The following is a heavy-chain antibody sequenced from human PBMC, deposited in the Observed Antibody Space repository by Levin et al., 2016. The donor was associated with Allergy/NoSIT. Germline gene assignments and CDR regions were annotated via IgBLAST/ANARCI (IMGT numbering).Heavy chain of an antibody. V-gene: IGHV3-33*01. J-gene: IGHJ6*03. D-gene: IGHD3-3*01. CDR3: AREGFVNWWYYDFWSGRKYYYYMDV. CDR2: IWYDGSNK. Sequence: VRQAPGKGLEWVAVIWYDGSNKYYADSVKGRFTISRDNSKNTLYLQMNSLRAEDTAVYYCAREGFVNWWYYDFWSGRKYYYYMDVWGKGTTVTVSS.